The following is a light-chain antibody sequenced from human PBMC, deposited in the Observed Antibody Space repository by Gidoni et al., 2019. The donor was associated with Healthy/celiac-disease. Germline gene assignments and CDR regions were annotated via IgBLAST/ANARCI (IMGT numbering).Light chain of an antibody. Sequence: ITISCTGTSSDVGGYNYVSWYQQHPGKAPKLMIYDVRNRPSGVSNRFSGSKSGNTASLTISGLQAEDEADYYCSSYTSSPSVVFGGGTKLTVL. J-gene: IGLJ2*01. CDR2: DVR. CDR1: SSDVGGYNY. CDR3: SSYTSSPSVV. V-gene: IGLV2-14*03.